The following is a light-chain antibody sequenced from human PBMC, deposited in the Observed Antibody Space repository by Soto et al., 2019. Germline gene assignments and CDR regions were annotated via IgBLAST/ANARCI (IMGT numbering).Light chain of an antibody. J-gene: IGKJ3*01. V-gene: IGKV3-15*01. CDR1: QSVSSN. Sequence: IVMTQSPATLSVSPGGRVTLSCRAGQSVSSNLAWYQQKPGQAPRLLIYGASTRATGIPARFSGSGSGTEFTLTISSLQSEDFAVYYCQQYTNWPFTFGPGTKVDIK. CDR2: GAS. CDR3: QQYTNWPFT.